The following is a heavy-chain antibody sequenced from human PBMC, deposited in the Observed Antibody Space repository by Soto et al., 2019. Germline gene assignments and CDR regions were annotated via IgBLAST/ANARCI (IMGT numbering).Heavy chain of an antibody. V-gene: IGHV4-31*03. D-gene: IGHD5-12*01. J-gene: IGHJ6*02. CDR1: GGSISSGGYY. Sequence: QVQLQESGPGLVKPSQTLSLTCTVSGGSISSGGYYWSWIRQHPGKGLEWIGYIYYSGSTYYNPSLKSRVTISVDTSKDQSSLKLSSVTAADTAVYSCARGLRGHYYYGMDVWGQGTTVTVSS. CDR2: IYYSGST. CDR3: ARGLRGHYYYGMDV.